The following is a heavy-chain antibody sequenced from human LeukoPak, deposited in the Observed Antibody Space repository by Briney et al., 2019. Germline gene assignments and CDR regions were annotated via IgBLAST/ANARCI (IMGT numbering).Heavy chain of an antibody. CDR3: ARTGLPSITVAGYFDY. V-gene: IGHV3-30*03. CDR2: ISYDGSNR. CDR1: GFTFSSYG. Sequence: PGGSLRLSCAASGFTFSSYGMHWVRQAPGKGLEWVALISYDGSNRYYADSVKGRFTISRDNSKNTLCVQMNSLRAEDTAVYYCARTGLPSITVAGYFDYWGQGTLVTVSS. J-gene: IGHJ4*02. D-gene: IGHD6-19*01.